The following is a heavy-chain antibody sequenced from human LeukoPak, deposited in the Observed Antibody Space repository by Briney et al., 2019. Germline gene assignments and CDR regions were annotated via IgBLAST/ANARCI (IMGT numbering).Heavy chain of an antibody. D-gene: IGHD3-10*01. J-gene: IGHJ4*02. Sequence: GGSLRLSCAASGFTFSSYAMSWVRQAPGKGLEWVSAISGSGGSTYYADSVKGRFTISRANSKNTLYLQMNSLRAEDTAVYYCAKGPTGITMVRGVLDYWGQGTLVTVSS. CDR2: ISGSGGST. V-gene: IGHV3-23*01. CDR1: GFTFSSYA. CDR3: AKGPTGITMVRGVLDY.